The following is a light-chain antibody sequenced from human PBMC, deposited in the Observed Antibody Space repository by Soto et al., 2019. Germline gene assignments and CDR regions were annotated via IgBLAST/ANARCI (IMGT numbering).Light chain of an antibody. CDR3: SSHTGDSYV. J-gene: IGLJ1*01. V-gene: IGLV2-14*01. CDR1: SSDIGYNS. CDR2: EVS. Sequence: QSALTQPASVSGSPGQSITISCTRTSSDIGYNSVSWYQLHPCKAPKLMIYEVSNRPSAVSIRFSGSKSGDTASLTISGLRAEDDADYYCSSHTGDSYVFGSGTKLTV.